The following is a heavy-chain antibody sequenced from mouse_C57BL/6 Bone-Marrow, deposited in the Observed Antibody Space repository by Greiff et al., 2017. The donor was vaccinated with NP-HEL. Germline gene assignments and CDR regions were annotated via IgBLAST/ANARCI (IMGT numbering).Heavy chain of an antibody. CDR1: GYAFSSSW. Sequence: VQGVESGPELVKPGASVKISCKASGYAFSSSWMNWVKQRPGKGLEWIGRIYPGDGDTNYNGKFKGKATLTADKSSSTAYMQLSSLTSEDSAVYFCAIGLYYAMDYWGQGTSGTVSS. CDR2: IYPGDGDT. J-gene: IGHJ4*01. CDR3: AIGLYYAMDY. V-gene: IGHV1-82*01.